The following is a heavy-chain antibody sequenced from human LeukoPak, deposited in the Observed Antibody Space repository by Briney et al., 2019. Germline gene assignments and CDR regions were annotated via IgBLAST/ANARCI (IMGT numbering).Heavy chain of an antibody. V-gene: IGHV3-23*01. J-gene: IGHJ4*02. CDR2: ISGSGGST. D-gene: IGHD5-24*01. CDR1: GFTFSRPW. Sequence: GGSLRLSCAASGFTFSRPWMNWVRQAPGKGLEWVSAISGSGGSTYYADSVKGRFTISRDNSKNTLYLQMNSLRAEDTAVYYCAKDPPIIIWYFDYWGQGTLVTVSS. CDR3: AKDPPIIIWYFDY.